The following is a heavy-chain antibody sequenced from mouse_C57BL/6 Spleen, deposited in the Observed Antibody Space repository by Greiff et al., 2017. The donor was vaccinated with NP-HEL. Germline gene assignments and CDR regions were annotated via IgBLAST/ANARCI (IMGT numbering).Heavy chain of an antibody. CDR3: ARIYYSNLYFDY. CDR1: GYAFSSYW. CDR2: IYPGDGDT. V-gene: IGHV1-80*01. D-gene: IGHD2-5*01. Sequence: QVQLQQSGAELVKPGASVKISCKASGYAFSSYWMNWVKQRPGKGLEWIGQIYPGDGDTNYNGKFKGKATLTADNSSSTAYMQLSSLTSEDSAVYFCARIYYSNLYFDYWGQGTTLTVSS. J-gene: IGHJ2*01.